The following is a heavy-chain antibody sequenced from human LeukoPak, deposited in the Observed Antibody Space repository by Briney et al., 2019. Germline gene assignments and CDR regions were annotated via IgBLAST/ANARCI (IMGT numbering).Heavy chain of an antibody. J-gene: IGHJ4*02. V-gene: IGHV4-34*01. CDR3: ARAGDYDSSGPFDY. CDR2: ISHNGTT. Sequence: SETLSLTCAVYGGSFSAFFWSWIRQSPGKGLEWIGEISHNGTTNYSPSLKSRITISVDSSKNQFSLHVKSVTAADSAVYYCARAGDYDSSGPFDYWGQGTLVTVSS. CDR1: GGSFSAFF. D-gene: IGHD3-22*01.